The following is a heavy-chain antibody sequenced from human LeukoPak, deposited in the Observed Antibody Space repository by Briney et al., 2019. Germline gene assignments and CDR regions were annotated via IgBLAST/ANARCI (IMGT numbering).Heavy chain of an antibody. J-gene: IGHJ4*02. Sequence: SETLSLTCTASGGSISGYYWSWIRQPPGKGLEWIGYIYYSGSTNYNPSLKSRVTISVDTSKNQFSLKLSSVTAADTAVYYCARTNSGSSSIDYWGQGTLVTVSS. CDR2: IYYSGST. CDR3: ARTNSGSSSIDY. CDR1: GGSISGYY. D-gene: IGHD1-26*01. V-gene: IGHV4-59*08.